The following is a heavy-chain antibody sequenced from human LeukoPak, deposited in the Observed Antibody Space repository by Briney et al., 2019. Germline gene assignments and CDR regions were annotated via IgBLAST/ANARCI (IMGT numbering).Heavy chain of an antibody. CDR2: IYYSGST. Sequence: SETLSLTCTVSGGSISSYYWSWIRQPPGKGLEWIGYIYYSGSTNYNPSLKSRVTISVDTSKSQFSLKLSSVTAADTAVYYCAREGRYFDWLLSYYYYYMDVWGKGTTVTVSS. CDR3: AREGRYFDWLLSYYYYYMDV. D-gene: IGHD3-9*01. J-gene: IGHJ6*03. CDR1: GGSISSYY. V-gene: IGHV4-59*01.